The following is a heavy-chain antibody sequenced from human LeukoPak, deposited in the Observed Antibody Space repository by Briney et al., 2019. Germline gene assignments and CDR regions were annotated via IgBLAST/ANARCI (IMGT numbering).Heavy chain of an antibody. CDR3: ARDRGIVVVPAAIDY. D-gene: IGHD2-2*01. CDR1: GFTFSSYA. CDR2: ISNNGGST. J-gene: IGHJ4*02. Sequence: GGSLRLSCAASGFTFSSYAMHRVRQAPGKGLEYVSAISNNGGSTYYANSVKGRFTISRDNSKNTLYLQMGSLRAEDMAVYYCARDRGIVVVPAAIDYWGRGTLVTVSS. V-gene: IGHV3-64*01.